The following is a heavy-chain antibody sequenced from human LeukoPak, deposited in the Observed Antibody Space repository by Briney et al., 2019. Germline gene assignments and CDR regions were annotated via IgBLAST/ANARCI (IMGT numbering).Heavy chain of an antibody. CDR2: IKNKTNGGTT. CDR3: ARGFCSSTSCYQGPFDF. V-gene: IGHV3-15*01. D-gene: IGHD2-2*01. Sequence: GGSLRLSCAASGFIFSSAWMTWVRQAPGKGLEWVGHIKNKTNGGTTDYAAPVKGRFIISRDDSKNTLYLQMNSLRTEDTAVYYCARGFCSSTSCYQGPFDFWGQGTLITVSS. J-gene: IGHJ4*02. CDR1: GFIFSSAW.